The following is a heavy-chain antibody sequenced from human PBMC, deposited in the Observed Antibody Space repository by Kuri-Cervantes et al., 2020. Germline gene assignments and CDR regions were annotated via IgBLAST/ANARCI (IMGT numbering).Heavy chain of an antibody. Sequence: SVKVSCKASGYTFTYRYLHWVRQAPGQALEWMGWITPFNGNTNYAQKFQDRVTITRDRSMSTAYMELSSLRSDDTAVYYCARGDLVVVTAIHRRFFDYWGQGTLVTVSS. V-gene: IGHV1-45*02. CDR3: ARGDLVVVTAIHRRFFDY. CDR1: GYTFTYRY. D-gene: IGHD2-21*02. CDR2: ITPFNGNT. J-gene: IGHJ4*02.